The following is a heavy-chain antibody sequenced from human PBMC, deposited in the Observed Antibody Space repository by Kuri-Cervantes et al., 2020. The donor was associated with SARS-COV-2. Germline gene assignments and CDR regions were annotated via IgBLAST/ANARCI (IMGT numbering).Heavy chain of an antibody. V-gene: IGHV1-18*01. J-gene: IGHJ4*02. Sequence: ASVKVSCKASGYTFTSYGISWVRQAPGQGLEWMGWISAYNGNTNYAQKLQGRVTMTTDTSTSTAYMELRSLRSEDTAVYYCARGGVGATQDCSFDYWGQGTLVTVSS. CDR1: GYTFTSYG. CDR2: ISAYNGNT. CDR3: ARGGVGATQDCSFDY. D-gene: IGHD1-26*01.